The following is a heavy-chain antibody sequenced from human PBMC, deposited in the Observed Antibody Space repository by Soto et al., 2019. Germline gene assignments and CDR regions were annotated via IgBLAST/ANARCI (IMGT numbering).Heavy chain of an antibody. D-gene: IGHD5-12*01. J-gene: IGHJ4*02. CDR2: ISGSGGST. CDR1: GFTFSSYA. Sequence: EVQLLESGGGLVQPGGSLRLSCAASGFTFSSYAMSWVRQAPGKGLEWVSAISGSGGSTYYADSVKGRFTISRDNSKNTLYLQMNSLRAEDTAVYYCATTNRWLQSYFDYWGQGTLVTVSS. CDR3: ATTNRWLQSYFDY. V-gene: IGHV3-23*01.